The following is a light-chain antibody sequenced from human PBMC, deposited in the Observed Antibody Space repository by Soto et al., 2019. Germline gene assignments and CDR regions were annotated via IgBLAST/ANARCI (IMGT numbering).Light chain of an antibody. CDR1: SSDVGSYNL. Sequence: QSALAQPASVSGSPGQSITISCTGTSSDVGSYNLVSWYQQHPGKAPKLIIYEXXXRXXXXXXRXSXSKSGNTASLTISGXQAEDEXXYYCCSYAGSSIPVVFGGGTKLTVL. CDR2: EXX. V-gene: IGLV2-23*01. CDR3: CSYAGSSIPVV. J-gene: IGLJ2*01.